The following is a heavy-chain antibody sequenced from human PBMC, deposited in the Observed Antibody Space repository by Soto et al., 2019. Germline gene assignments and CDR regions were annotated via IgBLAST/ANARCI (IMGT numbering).Heavy chain of an antibody. D-gene: IGHD3-16*02. CDR1: GYTFSNAW. Sequence: EVQLVESGGGLVKPGGSLRLSCAASGYTFSNAWMNWVRQAPGKGLEWVGRIKSKTDGGTTDYAAPVKGRFTISRDDSKNTLYLQMNSLKTEDTAVYYCTTEGPPMITFGGVIVSYYYGMDVWGQGTTVTVSS. J-gene: IGHJ6*02. CDR3: TTEGPPMITFGGVIVSYYYGMDV. CDR2: IKSKTDGGTT. V-gene: IGHV3-15*07.